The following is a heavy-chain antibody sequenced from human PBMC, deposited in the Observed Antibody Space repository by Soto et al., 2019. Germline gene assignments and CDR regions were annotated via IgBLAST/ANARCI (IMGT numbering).Heavy chain of an antibody. Sequence: GGSLRLSCAASGFTVSSNYMSWVRQAPGKGLEWVSVIYSGGSTYYADSVRGRFTISRDNSKNTPYLQMKSLRAEDTAVYYCARDPPATRHGMDVWGQGTTVTVSS. CDR2: IYSGGST. CDR3: ARDPPATRHGMDV. CDR1: GFTVSSNY. J-gene: IGHJ6*02. V-gene: IGHV3-53*01.